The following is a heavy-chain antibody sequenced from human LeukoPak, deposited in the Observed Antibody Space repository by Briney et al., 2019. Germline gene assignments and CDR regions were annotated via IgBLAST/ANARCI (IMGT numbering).Heavy chain of an antibody. J-gene: IGHJ3*02. CDR2: IWYDGSNK. V-gene: IGHV3-33*08. Sequence: PGGSLRLSCAASGFTFSSYGMHWVRQAPGKGLEWVAVIWYDGSNKYYADSVKGRFTISRDNSKNTLYLQMNSLRAEDTAVYYCARDQRVAYSSSWYGGAFDIWGQGTMVTVSS. D-gene: IGHD6-13*01. CDR1: GFTFSSYG. CDR3: ARDQRVAYSSSWYGGAFDI.